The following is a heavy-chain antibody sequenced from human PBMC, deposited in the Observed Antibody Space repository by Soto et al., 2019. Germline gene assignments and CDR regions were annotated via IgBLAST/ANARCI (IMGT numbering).Heavy chain of an antibody. Sequence: SETLSLTCNVSGVSISSGGYYWTWIRQHPGKGLEWIGYNYHPGNTYYNPSLKRRVIISVDTSKNQFSLKLSSVTAADTAVYYCASSAYYYGMAVWGQGTTVTVSS. D-gene: IGHD2-21*01. CDR2: NYHPGNT. CDR3: ASSAYYYGMAV. J-gene: IGHJ6*02. CDR1: GVSISSGGYY. V-gene: IGHV4-31*03.